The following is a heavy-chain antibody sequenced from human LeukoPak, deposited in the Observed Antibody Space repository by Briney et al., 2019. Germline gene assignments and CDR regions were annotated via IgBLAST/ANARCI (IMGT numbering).Heavy chain of an antibody. CDR2: IYTSGST. CDR1: GVSISSGSYY. D-gene: IGHD3-3*01. J-gene: IGHJ4*02. V-gene: IGHV4-61*02. Sequence: PSQTLSLTCTVSGVSISSGSYYWSWIRQPAGKGLEWIGRIYTSGSTNYHPSLKSRVTISVDTSKNQFSLKLSSVTAADTAVYYCARGTYYDFWSGYPSDTIPYYWGQGTLVTVSS. CDR3: ARGTYYDFWSGYPSDTIPYY.